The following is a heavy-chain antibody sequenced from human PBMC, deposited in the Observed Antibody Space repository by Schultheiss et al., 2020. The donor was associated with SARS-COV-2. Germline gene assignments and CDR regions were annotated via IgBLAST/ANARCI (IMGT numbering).Heavy chain of an antibody. CDR3: ATWDLGYYSMDV. CDR1: GYSISNGYY. J-gene: IGHJ6*02. CDR2: IYHTGST. Sequence: SETLSLTCAVSGYSISNGYYWGWIRQPPGKGLEWIGSIYHTGSTYSNPSLKSRLTISVDTPKNQFSLKLSSVTAADTAVYYCATWDLGYYSMDVWGQGTTVTVSS. D-gene: IGHD1-26*01. V-gene: IGHV4-38-2*01.